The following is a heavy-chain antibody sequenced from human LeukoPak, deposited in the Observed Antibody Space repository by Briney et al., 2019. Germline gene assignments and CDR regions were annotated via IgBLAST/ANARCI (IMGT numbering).Heavy chain of an antibody. CDR3: VRDMLEIESRPIDY. D-gene: IGHD2-8*01. J-gene: IGHJ4*02. CDR1: GFTFDDYD. CDR2: ISAKGGSI. V-gene: IGHV3-20*04. Sequence: PEGSLRLSCAASGFTFDDYDMSWVRQAPGKGLEWVSGISAKGGSIGYAESVKGRFTISRDNAKDSLYLQMNDLRAEDTALYYCVRDMLEIESRPIDYWGRGTLVTVSS.